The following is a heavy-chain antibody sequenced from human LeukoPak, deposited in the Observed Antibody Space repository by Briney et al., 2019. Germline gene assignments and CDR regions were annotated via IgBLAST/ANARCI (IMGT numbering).Heavy chain of an antibody. CDR3: ARKGYCSSTSCYTRIGDYYYGMDV. CDR2: ISSSSSYI. J-gene: IGHJ6*02. V-gene: IGHV3-21*01. D-gene: IGHD2-2*02. Sequence: GGSLRLSCAASGFTFSSYGMNWVRQAPGKGLEWVSSISSSSSYIYYADSVKGRFTISRDNAKNSLYLQMNSLRAEDTAVYYCARKGYCSSTSCYTRIGDYYYGMDVWGQGTTVTVSS. CDR1: GFTFSSYG.